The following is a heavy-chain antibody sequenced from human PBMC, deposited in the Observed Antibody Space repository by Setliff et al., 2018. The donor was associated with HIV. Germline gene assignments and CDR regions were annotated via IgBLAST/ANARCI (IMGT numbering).Heavy chain of an antibody. CDR1: GGSFTNGGSFSHYF. Sequence: SETLSLTCTVYGGSFTNGGSFSHYFCAWIRQSPGKGLEWIGSIYYSGSTYYNPSLKSRVTISVDTSKNQFSLKLSSVTAADTAVYYCARLGSRKSRYNWFDPWGQGTLVTVSS. CDR3: ARLGSRKSRYNWFDP. CDR2: IYYSGST. V-gene: IGHV4-39*01. J-gene: IGHJ5*02.